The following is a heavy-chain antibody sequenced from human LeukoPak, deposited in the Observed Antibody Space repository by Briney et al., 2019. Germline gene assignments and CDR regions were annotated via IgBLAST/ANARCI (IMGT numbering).Heavy chain of an antibody. J-gene: IGHJ3*02. V-gene: IGHV3-64*01. CDR2: ISSNGGST. Sequence: GGSLGLSCAASGFTFSSYAMHWVRQAPGKGLEYVSAISSNGGSTYYANSVKGRFTISRDNSKNTLYLQMGSLRAEDMAVYYCAREGYNSGDAFDIWGQGTMVTVSS. CDR1: GFTFSSYA. D-gene: IGHD5-24*01. CDR3: AREGYNSGDAFDI.